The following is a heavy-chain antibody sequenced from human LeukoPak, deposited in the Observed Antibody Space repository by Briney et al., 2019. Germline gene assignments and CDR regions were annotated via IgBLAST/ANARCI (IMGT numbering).Heavy chain of an antibody. CDR1: GGSFSGYY. V-gene: IGHV4-34*01. Sequence: KPSETLSLTCAVYGGSFSGYYWSWIRQPPGKGLEWIGEINHSGSTNYNPSLKSRVTISVDTSKNQFSLKLSSVTAADTAVYYCARASYDFWSGYPNWFDPRGQGTLVTVSS. J-gene: IGHJ5*02. D-gene: IGHD3-3*01. CDR3: ARASYDFWSGYPNWFDP. CDR2: INHSGST.